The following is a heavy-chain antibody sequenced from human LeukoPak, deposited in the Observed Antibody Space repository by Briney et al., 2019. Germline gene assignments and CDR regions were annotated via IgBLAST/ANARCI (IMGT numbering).Heavy chain of an antibody. Sequence: KSSETLSLTCAVYGGSFSGYYWSWIRQPPGKGLEWIGEINHSGSTNYNPSLKSRVTISVDTSKNQFSLKLSSVTAADTAVYYCARGRGQVLWFAAPSHYYMDVWGKGTTVTISS. J-gene: IGHJ6*03. CDR1: GGSFSGYY. CDR2: INHSGST. CDR3: ARGRGQVLWFAAPSHYYMDV. V-gene: IGHV4-34*01. D-gene: IGHD3-10*01.